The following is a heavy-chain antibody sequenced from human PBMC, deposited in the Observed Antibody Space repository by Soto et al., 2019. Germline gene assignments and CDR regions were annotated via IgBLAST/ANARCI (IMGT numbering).Heavy chain of an antibody. J-gene: IGHJ6*02. CDR1: GYTFTSYA. CDR2: INAGNGNT. CDR3: ARVYPVLSSDYYYGMDV. Sequence: ASVKVSCKASGYTFTSYAMHWVRQAPGQRLEWMGWINAGNGNTKYSQKFQGRVTITRDTSASTAYMELSSLRSEDTAVYYCARVYPVLSSDYYYGMDVWGQGTTVTVSS. V-gene: IGHV1-3*01. D-gene: IGHD3-16*02.